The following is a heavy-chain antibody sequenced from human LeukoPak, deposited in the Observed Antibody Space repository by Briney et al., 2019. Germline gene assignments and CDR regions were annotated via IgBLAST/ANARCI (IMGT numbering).Heavy chain of an antibody. J-gene: IGHJ5*02. CDR3: AKDGSSNWYGWFDP. D-gene: IGHD6-13*01. CDR1: GFTFSSYA. Sequence: GGSLRLPCAASGFTFSSYAMSWVRQTPGKGLEWVSGISGSGSSTYYADSVKGRFTISRDKSKNTLYLQMNSLRAEDTAIYYCAKDGSSNWYGWFDPWGQGTLVTVSS. CDR2: ISGSGSST. V-gene: IGHV3-23*01.